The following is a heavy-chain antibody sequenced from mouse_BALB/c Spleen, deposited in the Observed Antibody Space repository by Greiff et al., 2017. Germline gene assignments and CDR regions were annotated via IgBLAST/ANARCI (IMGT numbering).Heavy chain of an antibody. J-gene: IGHJ3*01. CDR1: GFTFSSFG. V-gene: IGHV5-17*02. CDR3: ARSGRYDDGFAY. CDR2: ISSGSSTI. D-gene: IGHD2-14*01. Sequence: EVKLVESGGGLVQPGGSRKLSCAASGFTFSSFGMHWVRQAPEKGLEWVAYISSGSSTIYYADTVKGRFTISRDNPKNTLFLQMTSLRSEDTAMYYCARSGRYDDGFAYWGQGTLVTVSA.